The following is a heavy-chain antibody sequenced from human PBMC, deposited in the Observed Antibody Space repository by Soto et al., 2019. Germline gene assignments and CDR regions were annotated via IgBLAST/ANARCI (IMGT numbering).Heavy chain of an antibody. CDR3: AKDRQYPRDYFNX. CDR1: GFTLTSND. V-gene: IGHV3-23*01. Sequence: GALRLSWGVSGFTLTSNDVSWVRQAPGKGLELVSAIIPNGQGICYADSVKGRFTISRDISRNTVFLQMYSLRAEDTAVYYCAKDRQYPRDYFNXWGQAFLVTVSX. CDR2: IIPNGQGI. D-gene: IGHD4-4*01. J-gene: IGHJ4*02.